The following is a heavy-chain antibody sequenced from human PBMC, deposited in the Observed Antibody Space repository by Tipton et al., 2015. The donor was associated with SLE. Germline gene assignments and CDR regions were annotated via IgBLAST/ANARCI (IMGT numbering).Heavy chain of an antibody. D-gene: IGHD3-9*01. CDR2: IFYSGST. J-gene: IGHJ5*02. V-gene: IGHV4-59*01. CDR3: AGAILTGWWFAP. Sequence: TLSLTCTVSGAPIKNNYWTWIRQPPGKGLEWIGYIFYSGSTNLNPSLKSRVTMSVDTSKNQFSLKLTSVTAEDTAVYYCAGAILTGWWFAPWGQGTLVTVSS. CDR1: GAPIKNNY.